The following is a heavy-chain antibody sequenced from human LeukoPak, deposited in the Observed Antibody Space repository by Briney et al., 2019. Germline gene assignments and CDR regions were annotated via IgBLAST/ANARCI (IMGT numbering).Heavy chain of an antibody. CDR1: GGSISSGGYY. CDR3: ARTRYCSGGSCPPVDFDY. Sequence: PSETLSLTCTVSGGSISSGGYYWSWIRQHPGKGLEWIGYIYYSGSTYYNPSLKSRVTISVDTSKSQFSLKLSSVTAADTAVYYCARTRYCSGGSCPPVDFDYWGQGTLVTVSS. V-gene: IGHV4-31*03. D-gene: IGHD2-15*01. J-gene: IGHJ4*02. CDR2: IYYSGST.